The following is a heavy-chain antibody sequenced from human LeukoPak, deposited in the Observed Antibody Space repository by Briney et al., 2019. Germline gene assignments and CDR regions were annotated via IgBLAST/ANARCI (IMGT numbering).Heavy chain of an antibody. CDR2: IWYDGSNK. V-gene: IGHV3-33*01. D-gene: IGHD3-22*01. CDR1: GLTFSNYG. CDR3: ARGDYYDSSGYSQYFQH. J-gene: IGHJ1*01. Sequence: GGSLRPSYAPSGLTFSNYGMHWVRQAPGKGLEWVVVIWYDGSNKYYADSVKGRFTISRDNSKNPLYLLLNSLRAEDTAVYYCARGDYYDSSGYSQYFQHWGQGSLVTVSS.